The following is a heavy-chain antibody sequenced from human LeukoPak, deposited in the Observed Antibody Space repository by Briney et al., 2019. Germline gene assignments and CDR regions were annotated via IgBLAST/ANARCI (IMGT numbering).Heavy chain of an antibody. CDR3: AREGSYSYGASDAFDI. J-gene: IGHJ3*02. CDR1: GFTFSSYS. Sequence: GGSLRLSCAASGFTFSSYSMNWVRQAPGKGLEWASYISSSSSTIYYADSVKGRFTISRDNAKNSLYLQMNSLRAEDTAVYYCAREGSYSYGASDAFDIWGQGTMVTVSS. V-gene: IGHV3-48*01. CDR2: ISSSSSTI. D-gene: IGHD5-18*01.